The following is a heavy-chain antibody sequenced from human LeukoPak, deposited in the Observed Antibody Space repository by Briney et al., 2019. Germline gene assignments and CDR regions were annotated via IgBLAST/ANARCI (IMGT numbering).Heavy chain of an antibody. J-gene: IGHJ4*02. CDR1: GGSISSGDYY. CDR3: ARFALLFCCDY. V-gene: IGHV4-30-4*01. D-gene: IGHD3-9*01. Sequence: SESLSLTCTVSGGSISSGDYYWSWIRQPPGKGLEWIGYIYYSGSTYYNPSLKSRVTISVDTSKNQFSLKLSSVTAADTAVYYCARFALLFCCDYWGQGTLVTVPS. CDR2: IYYSGST.